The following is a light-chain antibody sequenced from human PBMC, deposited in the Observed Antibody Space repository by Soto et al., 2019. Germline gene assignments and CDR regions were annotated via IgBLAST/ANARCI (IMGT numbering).Light chain of an antibody. J-gene: IGLJ2*01. Sequence: QSVLTQTPSTSGPPGQRVTVSCSGSSSNIGTNTVNWYQQVPGTAPKLLIFRNSQRPSGVPDRFSGSKSGTSASLAIGGLQSEDEADYYCAAWDDSLNGVVFGGGTKLTVL. V-gene: IGLV1-44*01. CDR2: RNS. CDR3: AAWDDSLNGVV. CDR1: SSNIGTNT.